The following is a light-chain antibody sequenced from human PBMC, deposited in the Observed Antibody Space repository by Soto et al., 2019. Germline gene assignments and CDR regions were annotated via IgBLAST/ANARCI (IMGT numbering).Light chain of an antibody. CDR1: SSNIGAVFD. Sequence: QPVVTQPPSVSGAPGQRVTISCTGSSSNIGAVFDVHWYQQVPGTAPKLLIYENTKRPSGVPDRFSGSKSGTSASLAITGLQAEDEADYYCQSYDSGLSGWLFGGGTKVTVL. V-gene: IGLV1-40*01. J-gene: IGLJ2*01. CDR2: ENT. CDR3: QSYDSGLSGWL.